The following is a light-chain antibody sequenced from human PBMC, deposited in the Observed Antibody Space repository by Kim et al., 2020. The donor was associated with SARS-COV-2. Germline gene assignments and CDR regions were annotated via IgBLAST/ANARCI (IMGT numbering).Light chain of an antibody. Sequence: SLSPGERATLSCRASQSVSSYLAWYQQKPGQAPSLLIYDSSNRAPGIPARFSGSGSGTDFTLTISSLEPEDFAVYYCQQRGNLPLTFGGGTRVEI. CDR3: QQRGNLPLT. CDR2: DSS. V-gene: IGKV3-11*01. J-gene: IGKJ4*01. CDR1: QSVSSY.